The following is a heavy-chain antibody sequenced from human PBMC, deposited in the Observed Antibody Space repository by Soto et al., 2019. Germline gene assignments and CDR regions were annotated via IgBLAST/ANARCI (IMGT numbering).Heavy chain of an antibody. Sequence: ASVKVSCKASGYTFTNYGVSWVRQAPGQGLEWMGWIGGYKGNTNYAQKLQGRVTLTTDTSTSTAYMELRSLRSDDTAVYYCARDYPIGSTFSGYDAIDYWGQGTLVTVSS. CDR2: IGGYKGNT. CDR1: GYTFTNYG. V-gene: IGHV1-18*01. CDR3: ARDYPIGSTFSGYDAIDY. D-gene: IGHD5-12*01. J-gene: IGHJ4*02.